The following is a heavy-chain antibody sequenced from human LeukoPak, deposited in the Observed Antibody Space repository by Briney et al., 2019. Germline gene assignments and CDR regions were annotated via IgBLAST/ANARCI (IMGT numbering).Heavy chain of an antibody. CDR2: IWSDSTNK. CDR1: GFTFSTYA. CDR3: ARDRLTTVTTFHFDY. D-gene: IGHD4-17*01. J-gene: IGHJ4*02. Sequence: PGGALRLSRAESGFTFSTYAMHWVRQAPGKGLEWVAVIWSDSTNKYYADSVRGRFTISRDNSKNTLYLQMSSRRAEDTAMYYCARDRLTTVTTFHFDYWGQGTLVTVSS. V-gene: IGHV3-33*01.